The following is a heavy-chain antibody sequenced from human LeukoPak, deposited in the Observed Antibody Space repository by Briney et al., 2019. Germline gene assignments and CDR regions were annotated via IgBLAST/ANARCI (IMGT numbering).Heavy chain of an antibody. D-gene: IGHD3-22*01. J-gene: IGHJ6*03. V-gene: IGHV4-4*07. Sequence: PSETLSLTCTVSGGSINSYFWSWIRQPAGKGLEWIGRIYTSGTTNYNPSLKSRVTVSVDKSQNQFSLRLSSVTAADTAVYYCAREVTTHYYYYMDVWGKGTTVTVSS. CDR2: IYTSGTT. CDR3: AREVTTHYYYYMDV. CDR1: GGSINSYF.